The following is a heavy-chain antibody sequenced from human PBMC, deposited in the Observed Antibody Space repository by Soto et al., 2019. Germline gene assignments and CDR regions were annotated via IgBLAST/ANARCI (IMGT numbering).Heavy chain of an antibody. CDR2: TYYRSRWYN. CDR3: ARELSNTIFGVVIDYNWFDP. CDR1: GDNVSSNSAA. V-gene: IGHV6-1*01. D-gene: IGHD3-3*01. Sequence: PSQTLSLTCVISGDNVSSNSAAGNWIRQSPSRGLEWLGRTYYRSRWYNDYAVSVRSRITVNADTSKNQFSLHLNSVTPEDTAVYYCARELSNTIFGVVIDYNWFDPWGQGTLVTVSS. J-gene: IGHJ5*02.